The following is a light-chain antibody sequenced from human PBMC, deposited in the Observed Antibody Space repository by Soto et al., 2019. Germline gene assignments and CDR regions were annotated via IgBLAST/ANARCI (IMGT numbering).Light chain of an antibody. CDR2: LNNDGSH. V-gene: IGLV4-69*01. CDR1: SGHSSYA. CDR3: QTWGTGPFV. J-gene: IGLJ1*01. Sequence: QPVLTQSPSASASLGASVKLTCTLSSGHSSYAIAWHQQQPEKGPRYLMKLNNDGSHSKGDGIPDRFSGSSSGAERYLTISSLQSEDEADYYCQTWGTGPFVFGTGTNVTVL.